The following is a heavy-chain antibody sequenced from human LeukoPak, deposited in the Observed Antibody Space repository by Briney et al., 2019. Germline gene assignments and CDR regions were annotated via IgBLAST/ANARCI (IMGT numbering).Heavy chain of an antibody. CDR2: INHSGST. Sequence: SETLSLTCAVYGGPFSGYYWNWIRQSPGKGLEWIGEINHSGSTNYNPSLKSRVTISVDTSKNQFSLKLSSVTAADTSVYYCARARATYEFGSRYLTDYCGQRTL. D-gene: IGHD3-3*01. J-gene: IGHJ4*02. CDR3: ARARATYEFGSRYLTDY. V-gene: IGHV4-34*01. CDR1: GGPFSGYY.